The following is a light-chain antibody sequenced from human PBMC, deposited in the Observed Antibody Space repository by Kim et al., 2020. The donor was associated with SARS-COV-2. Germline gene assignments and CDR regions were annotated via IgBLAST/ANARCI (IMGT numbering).Light chain of an antibody. CDR3: QTWGTGTWV. J-gene: IGLJ3*02. CDR2: LNSDGSH. V-gene: IGLV4-69*01. CDR1: SGHSAYA. Sequence: ASVTLTCTLSSGHSAYAIAWLQQQPAEGPRYLMKLNSDGSHTRGDGIPDRFSGSSSGAERYLTISSLQSEDEADYFCQTWGTGTWVFGGGTQLTVL.